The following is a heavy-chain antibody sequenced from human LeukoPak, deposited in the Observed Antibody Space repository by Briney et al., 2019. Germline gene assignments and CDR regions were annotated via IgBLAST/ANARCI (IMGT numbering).Heavy chain of an antibody. CDR3: ARDSDNIFLWEWEPGAFDI. D-gene: IGHD1-26*01. Sequence: ASVKVSCKASGYTFTGYYMHWVRQAPGQGLEWMGWINPNSGGTNYAQKFQGRVTMTRDTSISTAYMELSRLRSDDTAVYYCARDSDNIFLWEWEPGAFDIWGQGTMVTVSS. CDR2: INPNSGGT. CDR1: GYTFTGYY. V-gene: IGHV1-2*02. J-gene: IGHJ3*02.